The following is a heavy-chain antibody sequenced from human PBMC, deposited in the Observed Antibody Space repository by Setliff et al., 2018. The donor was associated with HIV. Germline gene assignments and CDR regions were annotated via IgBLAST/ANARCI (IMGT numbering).Heavy chain of an antibody. CDR3: VREGAGSGSYYLDF. Sequence: KTSETLSLTCTVSGYSISSGYYWGWIRQPPGKGLEWIGSIYHSGSTYYNPSLKNRVTMSIDRSKKQFSLNLSSVTAADTALYFCVREGAGSGSYYLDFWGQGILVTVS. J-gene: IGHJ4*02. V-gene: IGHV4-38-2*02. CDR2: IYHSGST. D-gene: IGHD3-10*01. CDR1: GYSISSGYY.